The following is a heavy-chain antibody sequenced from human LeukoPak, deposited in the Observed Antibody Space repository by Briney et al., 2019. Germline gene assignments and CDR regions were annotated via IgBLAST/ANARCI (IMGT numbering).Heavy chain of an antibody. CDR1: GGSISSGGYY. Sequence: PSETLSLTCTVSGGSISSGGYYWSWIRQPPGKGLEWIGYIYHSGSTYYNPSLKSRVTISVDRSKNQFSLKLSSVTAADTAVYYCARDHPILTIFTWGQGTPVTVSS. V-gene: IGHV4-30-2*01. J-gene: IGHJ5*02. CDR2: IYHSGST. CDR3: ARDHPILTIFT. D-gene: IGHD3-9*01.